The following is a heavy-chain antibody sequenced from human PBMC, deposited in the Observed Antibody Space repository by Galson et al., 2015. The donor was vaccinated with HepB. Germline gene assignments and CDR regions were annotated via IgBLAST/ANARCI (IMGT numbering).Heavy chain of an antibody. J-gene: IGHJ4*02. CDR1: GFTFGGYW. D-gene: IGHD3-10*01. CDR3: VRALWFGESFFDH. V-gene: IGHV3-7*05. Sequence: SLRLSCAASGFTFGGYWMTWVRQAPGKGLEWVANIKQDGSDTYYMDSVKGRFTISRDNTENSLYLQMDSLRAEDTAVYFCVRALWFGESFFDHWGQGMLVTVS. CDR2: IKQDGSDT.